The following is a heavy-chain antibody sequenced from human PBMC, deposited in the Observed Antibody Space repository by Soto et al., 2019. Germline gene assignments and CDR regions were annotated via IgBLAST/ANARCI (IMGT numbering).Heavy chain of an antibody. CDR2: IYWDDDK. V-gene: IGHV2-5*08. CDR3: SYVVHHDLRTIVFQ. D-gene: IGHD1-7*01. Sequence: SGPTPMNATQTLTQAYTFSGFSLSTSGMRVSWIRQPPGKALEWLALIYWDDDKRYSPSLKDRLAISKDTSSNQVVMTITNIDTGDSATYFFSYVVHHDLRTIVFQ. CDR1: GFSLSTSGMR. J-gene: IGHJ1*01.